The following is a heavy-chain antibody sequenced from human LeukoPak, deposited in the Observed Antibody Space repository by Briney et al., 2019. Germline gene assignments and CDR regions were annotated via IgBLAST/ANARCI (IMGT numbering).Heavy chain of an antibody. J-gene: IGHJ6*03. Sequence: ASLKVSCKASGYTFTGYYIHWVRQAPGQGLEWMGWINPNSGGTNSAQKFQGRVTMTRDTSLTTAYMELSGLRSDDTAVYYCAREVGYCSSTSCYAPHYYYYYMDVWGKGTTVTVSS. CDR3: AREVGYCSSTSCYAPHYYYYYMDV. CDR1: GYTFTGYY. V-gene: IGHV1-2*02. CDR2: INPNSGGT. D-gene: IGHD2-2*01.